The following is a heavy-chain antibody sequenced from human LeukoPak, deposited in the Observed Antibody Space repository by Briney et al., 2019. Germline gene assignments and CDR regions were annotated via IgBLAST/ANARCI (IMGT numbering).Heavy chain of an antibody. CDR2: INTYYGNT. Sequence: ASVKVSCKSSGYTFTSYGITWVRQAPGQGLEWMGWINTYYGNTDYAQNFQGRVTMTTDTSTSTAYMELRSLRSDDTAVYYCARGRFGDISFVYWGQGTLVTVSS. J-gene: IGHJ4*02. V-gene: IGHV1-18*01. CDR3: ARGRFGDISFVY. D-gene: IGHD3-10*01. CDR1: GYTFTSYG.